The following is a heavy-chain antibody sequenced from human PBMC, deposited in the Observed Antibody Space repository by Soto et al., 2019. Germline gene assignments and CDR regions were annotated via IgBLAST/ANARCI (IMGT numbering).Heavy chain of an antibody. CDR1: GGSIRSYC. D-gene: IGHD1-26*01. CDR3: ARLVGALYFDY. CDR2: ICNSGTT. J-gene: IGHJ4*02. Sequence: TSETLSLTCTVSGGSIRSYCWTWIRQPPGEGLEWIGCICNSGTTNYNPSLKSRVAISIDTHKNQFSLKLSSVTAADTAVYYCARLVGALYFDYWGQGTLVTVSS. V-gene: IGHV4-59*08.